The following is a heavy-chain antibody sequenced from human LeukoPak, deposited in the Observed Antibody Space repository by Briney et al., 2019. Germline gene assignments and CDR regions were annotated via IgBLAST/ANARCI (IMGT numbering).Heavy chain of an antibody. CDR3: ARGFVVVPASYYYMDV. V-gene: IGHV4-34*01. J-gene: IGHJ6*03. Sequence: SETLSLTCAVYGGSFSGYYWSWIRQPPGKGQEWIGEINHSGSTNYNPSLKSRVTISVDTSKNQFSLKLSSVTAADTAVYYCARGFVVVPASYYYMDVWGKGTTVTVSS. CDR1: GGSFSGYY. D-gene: IGHD2-2*01. CDR2: INHSGST.